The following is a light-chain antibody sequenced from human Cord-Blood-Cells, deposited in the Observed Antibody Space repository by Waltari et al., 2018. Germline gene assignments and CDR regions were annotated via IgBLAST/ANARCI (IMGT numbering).Light chain of an antibody. V-gene: IGLV3-19*01. CDR2: GKN. CDR3: NSRDSSGNLWV. CDR1: SLRSYD. Sequence: SSELTQDPAVSVALGKTVRITCQGDSLRSYDASWYQQKPGKAPVLVIYGKNNRPSGIPDLFSGASSGNKASLTITGSQAEDEADYYCNSRDSSGNLWVFGGGTKLTVL. J-gene: IGLJ3*02.